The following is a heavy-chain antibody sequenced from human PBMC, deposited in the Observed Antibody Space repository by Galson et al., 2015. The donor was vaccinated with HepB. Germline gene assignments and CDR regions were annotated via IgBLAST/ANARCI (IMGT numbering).Heavy chain of an antibody. D-gene: IGHD2-21*02. J-gene: IGHJ3*01. CDR1: GNTFSTHW. V-gene: IGHV5-51*01. CDR2: IDPRDSVT. Sequence: QSGAEVKKPGESLKISCMGSGNTFSTHWIAWVRQMPGKGLEWMGIIDPRDSVTRYNPSFEGQVTISADKSISAAYLQWSSLKASDTAMYYCARLCGGDCSPRSDAFDLWGQGTMVTVSS. CDR3: ARLCGGDCSPRSDAFDL.